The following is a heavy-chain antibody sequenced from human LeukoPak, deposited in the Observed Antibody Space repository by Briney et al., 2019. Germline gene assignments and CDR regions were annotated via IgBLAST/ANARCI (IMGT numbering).Heavy chain of an antibody. CDR3: ARDQTRYDSSAKGAFDI. Sequence: PSQTLSLTCTVSGGSISSGGYYWSWIRQHPGKGLEWIGYIYYSGSTYYNPSLKSRVTISVDTSKNQFSLKLSSVTAADTAVYYCARDQTRYDSSAKGAFDIWGQGTMVTVSS. CDR1: GGSISSGGYY. D-gene: IGHD3-22*01. V-gene: IGHV4-31*03. J-gene: IGHJ3*02. CDR2: IYYSGST.